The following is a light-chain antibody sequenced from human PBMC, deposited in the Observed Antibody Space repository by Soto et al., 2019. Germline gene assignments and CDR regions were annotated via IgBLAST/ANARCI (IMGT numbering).Light chain of an antibody. CDR3: QQYGSSGT. V-gene: IGKV3-15*01. J-gene: IGKJ1*01. CDR2: GAS. Sequence: EIVMTQSPDTLSLSPGQRATLSCRASVSVRTDLAWYQQKPGQAPRLLIYGASTRAAGVPVRFSGSGSGSEFTLTIDTLQSEDFAVYYCQQYGSSGTFGQGTKVDIK. CDR1: VSVRTD.